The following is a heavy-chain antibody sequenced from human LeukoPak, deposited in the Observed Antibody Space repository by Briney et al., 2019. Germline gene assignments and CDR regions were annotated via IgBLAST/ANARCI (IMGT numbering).Heavy chain of an antibody. Sequence: GASVKVSCKASGGTFSSYAISWVRQAPGQGLEWMGGIIPIFGTANYAQKFQGRVTITTDESTSTAYMELSSLRSEDTAVYYCARGATLRFPGGSDFQHWGQGTLVTVSS. J-gene: IGHJ1*01. D-gene: IGHD3-3*01. CDR2: IIPIFGTA. V-gene: IGHV1-69*05. CDR3: ARGATLRFPGGSDFQH. CDR1: GGTFSSYA.